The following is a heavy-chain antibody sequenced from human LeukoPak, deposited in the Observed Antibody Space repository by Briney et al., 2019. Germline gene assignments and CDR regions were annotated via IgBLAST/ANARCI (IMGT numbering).Heavy chain of an antibody. D-gene: IGHD3-10*02. Sequence: GGSLRLSCAASGFTFSRYEMNWVRQAPGKGLEWVSYISSSGSTIYYADSVKGRFTISRDNAKNSLYLQMNSLRAEDTAVYYFAELGITMIGGVWGKGTTVTISS. V-gene: IGHV3-48*03. CDR1: GFTFSRYE. CDR3: AELGITMIGGV. J-gene: IGHJ6*04. CDR2: ISSSGSTI.